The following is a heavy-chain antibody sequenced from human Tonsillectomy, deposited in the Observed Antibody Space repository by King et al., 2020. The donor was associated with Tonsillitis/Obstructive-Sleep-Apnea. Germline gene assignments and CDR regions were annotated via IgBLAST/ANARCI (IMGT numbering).Heavy chain of an antibody. CDR1: GGSISSSSYY. CDR3: AEYGRGYNYGR. Sequence: QLQESGPGLVKPSEPLSLTCTVSGGSISSSSYYWGWIRQPPGKGLEWIGSIYYSGSTYYNPSLKSRVTISVDTSKNQFSLKLSSVTAADTAVYYCAEYGRGYNYGRWGQGTLVTVSS. CDR2: IYYSGST. D-gene: IGHD5-18*01. V-gene: IGHV4-39*01. J-gene: IGHJ4*02.